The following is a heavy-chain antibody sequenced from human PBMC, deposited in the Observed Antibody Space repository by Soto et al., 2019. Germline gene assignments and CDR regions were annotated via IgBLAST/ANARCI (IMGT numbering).Heavy chain of an antibody. CDR1: GGTFSSYA. CDR2: IIPIFGTA. D-gene: IGHD5-18*01. V-gene: IGHV1-69*12. J-gene: IGHJ6*02. CDR3: ASSAMDHYYYGMDV. Sequence: QVQLVQSGAEVKKPGSSVKVSCKSSGGTFSSYAISWVRQAPGQGLEWMGGIIPIFGTADYAQKFQGRVTITADESTSTAYMELSSPRSEDTAVYYCASSAMDHYYYGMDVWGQGTTVTVSS.